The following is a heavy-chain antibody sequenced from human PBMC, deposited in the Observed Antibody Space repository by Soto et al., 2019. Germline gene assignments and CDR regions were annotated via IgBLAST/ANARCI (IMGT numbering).Heavy chain of an antibody. J-gene: IGHJ4*02. CDR2: ISAYNGNT. Sequence: QVQLVQSGAEVKKPGASVKVSCKASGYTFTSYGISWVRQAPGQGLEWMGWISAYNGNTNYAQKLQGRVTMTTDTSXSXXYMELRSLRSDDTAVYYCAREVSDDYDSSGYTIDYWGQGTLVTVSS. V-gene: IGHV1-18*01. CDR1: GYTFTSYG. D-gene: IGHD3-22*01. CDR3: AREVSDDYDSSGYTIDY.